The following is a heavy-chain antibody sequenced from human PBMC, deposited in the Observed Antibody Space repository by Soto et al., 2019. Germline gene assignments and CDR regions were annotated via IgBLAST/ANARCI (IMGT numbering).Heavy chain of an antibody. J-gene: IGHJ6*02. CDR3: ARLTYDYYDSSGQPIRPMDV. V-gene: IGHV5-51*01. CDR1: GYRFTSYC. Sequence: PGESQNSSCKGSGYRFTSYCMGWVRPMPGKGLEWMGIIYPGDSDTRYSPSFQGQVTISADKSISTAYLQWSSLKASDTAMYYCARLTYDYYDSSGQPIRPMDVWGQGTTVTVSS. CDR2: IYPGDSDT. D-gene: IGHD3-22*01.